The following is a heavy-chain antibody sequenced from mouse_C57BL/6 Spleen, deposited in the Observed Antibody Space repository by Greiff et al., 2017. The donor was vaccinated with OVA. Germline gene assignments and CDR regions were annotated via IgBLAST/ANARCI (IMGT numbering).Heavy chain of an antibody. Sequence: QVQLQQPGAELVKPGASVKLSCKASGYTFTSYWMQWVKQRPGQGLEWIGEIDPSDSYTNYNQKFKGKATLTVDTSSSTAYMQLSSLTSEDSAVYYCARLLRRGFAYWGQGTLVTVSA. D-gene: IGHD1-1*01. CDR2: IDPSDSYT. V-gene: IGHV1-50*01. CDR1: GYTFTSYW. J-gene: IGHJ3*01. CDR3: ARLLRRGFAY.